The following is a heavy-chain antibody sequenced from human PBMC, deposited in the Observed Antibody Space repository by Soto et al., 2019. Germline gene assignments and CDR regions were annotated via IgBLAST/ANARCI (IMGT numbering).Heavy chain of an antibody. V-gene: IGHV3-7*05. D-gene: IGHD2-2*01. CDR2: IRPDGSEK. J-gene: IGHJ4*02. Sequence: GGSLRLSCSASGFNFGGYWMNWVRQAPGKGLEWVANIRPDGSEKNYADSVKGRFTISRDNTKNPLYLQMNNLRADDTAVYYCAGTNCCACWGQGALVTVSS. CDR1: GFNFGGYW. CDR3: AGTNCCAC.